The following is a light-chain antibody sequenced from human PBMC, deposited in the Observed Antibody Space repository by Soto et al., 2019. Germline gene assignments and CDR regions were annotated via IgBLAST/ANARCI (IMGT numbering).Light chain of an antibody. Sequence: QSALTQPPSASGSPGQSVTISCTGTSSDVGGYNYVSWYQHHPGKVPKLMIYEVTKRPSGVPDRFSGSKSGNTASLTVSGLQAEDEAEYYCSSYTSNYIVVLGGGTKLTV. CDR2: EVT. J-gene: IGLJ2*01. V-gene: IGLV2-8*01. CDR1: SSDVGGYNY. CDR3: SSYTSNYIVV.